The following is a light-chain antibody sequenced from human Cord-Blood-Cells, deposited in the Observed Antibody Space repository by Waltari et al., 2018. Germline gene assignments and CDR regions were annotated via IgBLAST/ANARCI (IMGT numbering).Light chain of an antibody. J-gene: IGLJ2*01. CDR2: DVS. CDR3: SSYTSSSLVV. V-gene: IGLV2-14*01. Sequence: QSALTQPASVAGSPGQSITISCTGTSRYVGGYNYVSWYQQHPGKAPQLMIYDVSNRPSGVSNGFSGSKSGNTASLTISGLQAEDEADYYCSSYTSSSLVVFGGGTKLTVL. CDR1: SRYVGGYNY.